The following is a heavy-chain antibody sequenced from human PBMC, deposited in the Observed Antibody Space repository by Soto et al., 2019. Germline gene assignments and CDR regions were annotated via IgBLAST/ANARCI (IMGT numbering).Heavy chain of an antibody. V-gene: IGHV3-23*01. CDR2: IDTSGGVT. J-gene: IGHJ6*02. CDR1: GVTLSSFF. Sequence: GGSLRLSRTTSGVTLSSFFMNLVRQAPGKGPEWVSGIDTSGGVTKYADSVKGRFTISRDNSKNTLYLQMNSLRAEDTALYYCTKDKHWYGMDVWGQGTTVTVSS. CDR3: TKDKHWYGMDV. D-gene: IGHD1-1*01.